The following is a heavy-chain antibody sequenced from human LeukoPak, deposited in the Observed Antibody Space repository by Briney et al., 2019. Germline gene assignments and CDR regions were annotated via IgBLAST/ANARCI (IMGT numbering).Heavy chain of an antibody. J-gene: IGHJ4*02. V-gene: IGHV3-48*03. Sequence: GGSLRLSCAASGFTFSSYEMSWVRQAPGKGLEWVSYISSSGSTIYYANSVKGRFTISRDNAKNSLYLQMNSLRAEDTAVYYCARNLLRWELPPYYFDYWGQGTLVTVSS. D-gene: IGHD1-26*01. CDR1: GFTFSSYE. CDR3: ARNLLRWELPPYYFDY. CDR2: ISSSGSTI.